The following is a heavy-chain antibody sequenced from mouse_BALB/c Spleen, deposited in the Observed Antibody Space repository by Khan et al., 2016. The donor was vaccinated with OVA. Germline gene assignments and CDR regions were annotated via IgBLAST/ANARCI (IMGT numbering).Heavy chain of an antibody. Sequence: VQLQQSGPGLVKPSQSLSLTCTVTGYSITSGYGWNWIRQFPGNKLEWMGYISYIGSTNSTPSLKSRISITRDTSKNQFFLQLNSVTTEDTATYYSARTARIKYWGQGTTLTVSS. CDR1: GYSITSGYG. V-gene: IGHV3-2*02. CDR3: ARTARIKY. J-gene: IGHJ2*01. CDR2: ISYIGST. D-gene: IGHD1-2*01.